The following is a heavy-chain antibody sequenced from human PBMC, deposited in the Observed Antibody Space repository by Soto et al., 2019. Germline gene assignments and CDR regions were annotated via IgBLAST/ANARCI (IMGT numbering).Heavy chain of an antibody. D-gene: IGHD1-1*01. J-gene: IGHJ5*02. Sequence: QLQLQESGSGLVRPSQTLSLTCAVSGGSISSGGYSWNWIRQPPGKGLEWIGYIYPSGSTLYNPSLKSRVTISVDKSKNQFSLKLSSVTAADTAVYYCARDQLEGNWFDPWGQGTLVTVSS. V-gene: IGHV4-30-2*01. CDR2: IYPSGST. CDR1: GGSISSGGYS. CDR3: ARDQLEGNWFDP.